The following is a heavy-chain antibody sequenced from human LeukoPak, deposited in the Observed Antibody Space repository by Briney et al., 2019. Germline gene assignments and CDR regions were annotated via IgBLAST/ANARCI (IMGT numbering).Heavy chain of an antibody. J-gene: IGHJ4*02. V-gene: IGHV3-30*02. Sequence: RGSLRLSCAASGFTFSSYGMHWVRQAPGKGLEWVAFIRYDGSNKYYADSVKGRFAISRDNSKNTLYLQMNSLRAEDTAVYYCAKGYCSGGSCYLAPLDYWGQGTLVTVSS. CDR3: AKGYCSGGSCYLAPLDY. D-gene: IGHD2-15*01. CDR2: IRYDGSNK. CDR1: GFTFSSYG.